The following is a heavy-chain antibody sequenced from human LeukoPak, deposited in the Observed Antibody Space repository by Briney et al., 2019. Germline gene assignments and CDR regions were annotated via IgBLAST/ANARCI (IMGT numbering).Heavy chain of an antibody. CDR2: ISSSSSTI. CDR3: ARGDVYNWFDP. J-gene: IGHJ5*02. Sequence: GGSLRLSCAASGFTFSSYSMNWVRQAPGKGLEWVSYISSSSSTIYYADSVKGRFTISRDNAKNSLYLQMNSLRAEDTAVYYCARGDVYNWFDPWGQGTLVTVSS. V-gene: IGHV3-48*04. D-gene: IGHD5-24*01. CDR1: GFTFSSYS.